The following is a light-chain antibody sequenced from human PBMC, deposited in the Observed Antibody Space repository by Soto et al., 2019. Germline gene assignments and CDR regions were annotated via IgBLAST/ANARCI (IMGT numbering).Light chain of an antibody. Sequence: QSALTQPASVSESPGQSITISCTGTSSDVGGYNYVSWYQQHPGKAPKLMIYEVINRPSGVSNRYSGSKYGNTDSLTISGLQADDEADYYCSSYTSSSTLVFGTGTKLTVL. CDR3: SSYTSSSTLV. J-gene: IGLJ1*01. CDR2: EVI. CDR1: SSDVGGYNY. V-gene: IGLV2-14*01.